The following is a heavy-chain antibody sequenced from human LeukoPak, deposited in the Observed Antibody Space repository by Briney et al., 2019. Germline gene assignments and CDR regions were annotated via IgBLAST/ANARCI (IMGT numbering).Heavy chain of an antibody. J-gene: IGHJ4*02. Sequence: PSETLSLTXTVSGGSICSYYWSWIRQSPGKGLEWIGYIYYSGSTNYNPSLKSRVTISVDTSKNQFSLKLSSVTAADTAVYYCAGTDYVGIFDYWGQGTLVTVSS. CDR2: IYYSGST. V-gene: IGHV4-59*01. CDR3: AGTDYVGIFDY. D-gene: IGHD4-17*01. CDR1: GGSICSYY.